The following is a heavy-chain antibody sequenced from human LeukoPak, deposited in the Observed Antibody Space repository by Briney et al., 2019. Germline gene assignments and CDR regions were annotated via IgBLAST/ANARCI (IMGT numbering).Heavy chain of an antibody. CDR3: ARRWNYGRNYYLDV. CDR2: INDSGRI. V-gene: IGHV4-34*01. CDR1: AGSFSNYY. Sequence: SETLSLTCAVYAGSFSNYYWSWIRQTPGEGIEWIGEINDSGRINYNPSLMSRVTVPVDTSKNQFSLRLTSVTATDTAVYYCARRWNYGRNYYLDVWGKGATVSVSS. D-gene: IGHD1-7*01. J-gene: IGHJ6*03.